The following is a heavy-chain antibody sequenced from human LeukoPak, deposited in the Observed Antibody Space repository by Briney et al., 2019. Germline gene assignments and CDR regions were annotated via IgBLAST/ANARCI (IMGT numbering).Heavy chain of an antibody. V-gene: IGHV1-69*01. CDR2: IIPRFNTA. Sequence: AWVTVSCKASGGTFNSYPVTWVRQAPGQGLEWMGGIIPRFNTANNAQKFQGRVTITADESTTTAYMELSSLRSEDTAVYYCARGIKLWFCFDSWGQGTLVTVHS. J-gene: IGHJ4*02. CDR1: GGTFNSYP. D-gene: IGHD5-18*01. CDR3: ARGIKLWFCFDS.